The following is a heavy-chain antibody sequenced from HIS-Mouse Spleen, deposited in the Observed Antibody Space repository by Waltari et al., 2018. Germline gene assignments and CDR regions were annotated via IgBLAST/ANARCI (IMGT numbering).Heavy chain of an antibody. CDR3: AREIPYSSSWYDWYFDL. CDR2: IYYSGST. D-gene: IGHD6-13*01. V-gene: IGHV4-39*07. Sequence: QLQLQESGPGLVKPSETLSLTCTVPGGSIRSSSSYWGWTRQPPGKGLEWIGSIYYSGSTYYNPSLKSRVTISVDTSKNQFSLKLSSVTAADTAVYYCAREIPYSSSWYDWYFDLWGRGTLVTVSS. J-gene: IGHJ2*01. CDR1: GGSIRSSSSY.